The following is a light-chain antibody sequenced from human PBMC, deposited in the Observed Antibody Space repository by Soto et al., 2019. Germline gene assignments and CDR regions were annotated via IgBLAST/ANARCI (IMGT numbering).Light chain of an antibody. CDR3: CSYVGSDTYVI. CDR2: EGS. Sequence: QSVLTQPPAVSAAPGQKVTISCSGSSSNIGDNYVSWYQQLPGTAPKLMIYEGSKRPSGVSNRFSGSKSGNTASLTISGLQAEDEAHYYCCSYVGSDTYVIFGGGTQLTVL. J-gene: IGLJ2*01. V-gene: IGLV2-23*01. CDR1: SSNIGDNY.